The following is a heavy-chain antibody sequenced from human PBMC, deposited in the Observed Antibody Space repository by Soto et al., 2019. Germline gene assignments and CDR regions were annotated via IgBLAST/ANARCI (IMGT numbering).Heavy chain of an antibody. CDR2: IYYSGST. Sequence: SETLSLTCTVSGGSISSYYWSWIRQPPGKGLEWIGYIYYSGSTNYNPSLKSRVTISVDTSKNQFSLKLSSVTAADTAVYYCARGRYSSSWHPMNWFDSWGQGTLVTVSS. D-gene: IGHD6-13*01. V-gene: IGHV4-59*01. CDR1: GGSISSYY. CDR3: ARGRYSSSWHPMNWFDS. J-gene: IGHJ5*01.